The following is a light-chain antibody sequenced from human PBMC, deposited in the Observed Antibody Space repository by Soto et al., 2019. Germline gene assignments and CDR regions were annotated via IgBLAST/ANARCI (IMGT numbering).Light chain of an antibody. CDR1: QSVSSSY. J-gene: IGKJ5*01. V-gene: IGKV3D-15*01. CDR3: QQYNNWPLIT. CDR2: GAS. Sequence: EIVFTQSPGTLSLSPGERATLSCRASQSVSSSYLAWYQQKPGQAPRLLIYGASTRATGIPARFSGSGSGTEFTFTISSLQSEDFAVYYCQQYNNWPLITFGQGTRREI.